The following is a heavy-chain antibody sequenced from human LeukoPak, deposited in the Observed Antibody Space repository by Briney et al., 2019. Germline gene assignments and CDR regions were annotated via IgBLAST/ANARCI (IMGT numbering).Heavy chain of an antibody. D-gene: IGHD3-3*01. CDR3: AKPVTIFGVAGGYYFDF. Sequence: PGGSLRLSCAASGFTFSSYEMNWVRQAPGKGLEWVSYISSSGSTIYYADSVKGRFTISRDNAKNSLYLQMNSLRAEDTALYYCAKPVTIFGVAGGYYFDFWGQGTLVTVSS. V-gene: IGHV3-48*03. J-gene: IGHJ4*02. CDR1: GFTFSSYE. CDR2: ISSSGSTI.